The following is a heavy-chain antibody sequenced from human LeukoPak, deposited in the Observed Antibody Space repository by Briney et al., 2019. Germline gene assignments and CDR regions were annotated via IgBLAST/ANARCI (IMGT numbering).Heavy chain of an antibody. CDR1: GGSISSGGYY. D-gene: IGHD3-10*01. CDR3: ARRGSGSYAAPFEY. V-gene: IGHV4-31*03. J-gene: IGHJ4*02. Sequence: SETLPLTCTVSGGSISSGGYYWSWIRQHPGKGREWIGYIYYSDSTYYNPSLTSRVTISVDTSKNQFSLKLSSVTAADTAVYYCARRGSGSYAAPFEYWGQGTLGTVSS. CDR2: IYYSDST.